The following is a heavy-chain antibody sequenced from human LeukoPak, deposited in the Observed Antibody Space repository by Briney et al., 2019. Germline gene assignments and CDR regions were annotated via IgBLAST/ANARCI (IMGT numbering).Heavy chain of an antibody. V-gene: IGHV4-34*01. J-gene: IGHJ4*02. Sequence: SETLSLTCAVSGASFDDYYWSWVRQTPGKGLEWIGEINHSGYTNDSPSLKSRVTLSIDTSRKQFSLNPRSVTAADTGIYYCTRMTAGHDYWGQGTLVTVSS. D-gene: IGHD2-21*02. CDR1: GASFDDYY. CDR3: TRMTAGHDY. CDR2: INHSGYT.